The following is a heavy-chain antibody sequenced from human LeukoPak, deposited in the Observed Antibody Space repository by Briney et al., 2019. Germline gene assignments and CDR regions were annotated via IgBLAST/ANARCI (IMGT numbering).Heavy chain of an antibody. J-gene: IGHJ4*02. CDR1: GGSFSGYY. CDR2: INHSGST. CDR3: ARVEDCGGDCFVRNFFDY. Sequence: PSETLSLTCAVYGGSFSGYYWSWIRQPPGKGLEWIGEINHSGSTNYNPSLKSRVTISVDTSKNQFSLKLSSVTAADTAVYYCARVEDCGGDCFVRNFFDYRGQGTLVTVSS. V-gene: IGHV4-34*01. D-gene: IGHD2-21*02.